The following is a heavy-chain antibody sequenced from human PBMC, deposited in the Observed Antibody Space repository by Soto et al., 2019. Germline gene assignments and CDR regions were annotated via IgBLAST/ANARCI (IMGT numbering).Heavy chain of an antibody. CDR2: ISAYNGNT. CDR1: GYTFTSYG. V-gene: IGHV1-18*01. CDR3: ARFSGGIYNTYYFYYGMDV. Sequence: ASVKVSCKASGYTFTSYGISWVRQAPGQGLDWMGWISAYNGNTKYAQDLQGRVTMTTDTSTSTAYMELRSLRSDDTAVYYCARFSGGIYNTYYFYYGMDVWGQGTTVTVSS. J-gene: IGHJ6*02. D-gene: IGHD2-15*01.